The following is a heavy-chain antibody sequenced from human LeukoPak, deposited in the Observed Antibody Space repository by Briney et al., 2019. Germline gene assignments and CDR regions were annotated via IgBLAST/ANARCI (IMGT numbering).Heavy chain of an antibody. V-gene: IGHV3-9*03. J-gene: IGHJ3*02. CDR1: GFTFHDYA. Sequence: GGSLRLSCAASGFTFHDYAMHWVRQVPGKGLEWVSGITWNSGSVLYADSVRGRFTISRDNAKNSLYLQMNSLRPEDMAFYSWAKGLGVASLIVDALDMWGQGTMVTV. CDR3: AKGLGVASLIVDALDM. CDR2: ITWNSGSV. D-gene: IGHD3/OR15-3a*01.